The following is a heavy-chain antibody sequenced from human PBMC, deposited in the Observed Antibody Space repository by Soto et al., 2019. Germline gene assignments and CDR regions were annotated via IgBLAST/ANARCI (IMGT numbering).Heavy chain of an antibody. D-gene: IGHD3-10*01. CDR2: IILILGIA. CDR3: ARDDGYYGSWSYSPYYYYGMDV. Sequence: SVKVSCKASGGTFSSYTISWVRQAPGQGLEWMGRIILILGIANYAQKFQGRVTITADKSTSTAYMEVSSLRSEDTAVYYCARDDGYYGSWSYSPYYYYGMDVWGQGTTVTVSS. CDR1: GGTFSSYT. J-gene: IGHJ6*02. V-gene: IGHV1-69*04.